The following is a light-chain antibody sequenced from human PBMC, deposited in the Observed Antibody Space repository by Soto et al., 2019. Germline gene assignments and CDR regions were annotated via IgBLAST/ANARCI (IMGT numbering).Light chain of an antibody. J-gene: IGKJ2*01. Sequence: VLTQSPGTLSLSPGERATISCRASQSINSSYLAWYQHKPGQAPRLLFYGASSRATGIPHRFSGSASGTDFTLTISRLEPEDCGVYYCQQYGGSPPYTFGHGTSLEIK. V-gene: IGKV3-20*01. CDR2: GAS. CDR3: QQYGGSPPYT. CDR1: QSINSSY.